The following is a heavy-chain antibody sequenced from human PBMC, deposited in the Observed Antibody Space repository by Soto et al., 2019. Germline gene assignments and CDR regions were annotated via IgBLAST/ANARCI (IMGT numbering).Heavy chain of an antibody. CDR3: TEEYDSSGYYADY. J-gene: IGHJ4*02. CDR1: GGTFSKYA. D-gene: IGHD3-22*01. Sequence: TRGSLRLGCTASGGTFSKYALTWVLQPPWKGLESVSVISGSGGSTYFADSVKGRFTISRDNSKNTMCLQMSSLRAEDTAVYYCTEEYDSSGYYADYWGQET. CDR2: ISGSGGST. V-gene: IGHV3-23*01.